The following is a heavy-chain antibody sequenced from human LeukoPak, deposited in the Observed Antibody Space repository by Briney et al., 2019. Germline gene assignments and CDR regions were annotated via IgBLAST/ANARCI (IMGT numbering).Heavy chain of an antibody. CDR1: GFTFDDYG. V-gene: IGHV3-20*04. J-gene: IGHJ5*02. CDR2: INWNGGST. Sequence: GGSLRLSCAASGFTFDDYGMSWVRQAPGKGLEWVSGINWNGGSTGYADSVKGRFTISRDNAKNSLYLQMNSLRAEDTAVYYCARDSEIVYREGSYNWSDPWGQGTLVTVSS. CDR3: ARDSEIVYREGSYNWSDP. D-gene: IGHD3-16*02.